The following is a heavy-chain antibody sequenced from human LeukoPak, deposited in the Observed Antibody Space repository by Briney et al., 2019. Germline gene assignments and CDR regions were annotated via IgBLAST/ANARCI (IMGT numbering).Heavy chain of an antibody. CDR1: GYRFNAYW. CDR3: ARPNITSYYDSRGYDAFDV. CDR2: IYPDDSDT. Sequence: GESLQISCKASGYRFNAYWIAWVRQMPGKGLEWMGIIYPDDSDTRYSPSFQGQVTISADKSVSTAYLQWISLKASDTAMYYCARPNITSYYDSRGYDAFDVWGQGTMVTVSS. J-gene: IGHJ3*01. V-gene: IGHV5-51*01. D-gene: IGHD3-22*01.